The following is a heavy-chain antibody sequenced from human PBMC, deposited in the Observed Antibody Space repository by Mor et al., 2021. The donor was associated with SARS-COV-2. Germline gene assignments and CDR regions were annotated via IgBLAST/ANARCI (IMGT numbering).Heavy chain of an antibody. J-gene: IGHJ4*02. V-gene: IGHV3-30*01. Sequence: FTISRDNSKNTLYVQMNSLRTEDTAVYYCARDYGSGSYSFDYWGQGTLVTVSS. D-gene: IGHD3-10*01. CDR3: ARDYGSGSYSFDY.